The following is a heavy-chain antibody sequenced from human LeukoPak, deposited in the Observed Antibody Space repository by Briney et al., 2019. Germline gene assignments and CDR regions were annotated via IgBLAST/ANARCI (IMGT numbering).Heavy chain of an antibody. CDR1: GFTFDDYA. D-gene: IGHD3-22*01. V-gene: IGHV3-23*01. Sequence: GGSLRLSCAASGFTFDDYAMSWVRQAPGKGLEWVSAISGSGGSTYYADSVKGRFTIPRDNSKNTLYLQMNSLRAEDTAVYYCAKYLTYYYDSSGYYNDYWGQGTLVTVSS. J-gene: IGHJ4*02. CDR3: AKYLTYYYDSSGYYNDY. CDR2: ISGSGGST.